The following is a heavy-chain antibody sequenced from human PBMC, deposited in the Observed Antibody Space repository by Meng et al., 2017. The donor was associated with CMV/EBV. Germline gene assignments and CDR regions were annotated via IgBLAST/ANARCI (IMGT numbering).Heavy chain of an antibody. CDR1: GYTFTSYD. Sequence: ASGYTFTSYDINWVRQATGQGLEWMGWMNPNSSNTGYAQKFQGRVTMTRNTSISTAYMELSSLRSEDTAVYYCARGVIVGATGWFDPWGQGTLVTVSS. V-gene: IGHV1-8*01. CDR3: ARGVIVGATGWFDP. J-gene: IGHJ5*02. CDR2: MNPNSSNT. D-gene: IGHD1-26*01.